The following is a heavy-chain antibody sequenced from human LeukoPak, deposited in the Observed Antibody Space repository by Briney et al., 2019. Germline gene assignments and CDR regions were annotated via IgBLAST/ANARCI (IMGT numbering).Heavy chain of an antibody. J-gene: IGHJ4*02. CDR1: VYTFTGYY. CDR2: INPNSGGT. CDR3: AREPYDILTGYPVY. V-gene: IGHV1-2*02. D-gene: IGHD3-9*01. Sequence: ASVKVSCKASVYTFTGYYMHCVRQAPGQGLEWMGWINPNSGGTNYAQKFQGRVTMTRDTSISTAYMELSRLRSDDTAVYYCAREPYDILTGYPVYWGQGTLVTVSS.